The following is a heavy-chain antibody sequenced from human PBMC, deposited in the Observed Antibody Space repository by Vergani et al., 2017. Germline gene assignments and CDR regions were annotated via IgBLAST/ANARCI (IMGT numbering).Heavy chain of an antibody. J-gene: IGHJ3*02. CDR2: IRYDGSNK. V-gene: IGHV3-30*02. D-gene: IGHD2-21*02. CDR1: GFTFSSYG. CDR3: VKDSGYCGGDCYYDAFDM. Sequence: QVHLVESGGGVVQPGGSLRLSCAASGFTFSSYGMHWVRQAPGKGLEWVAFIRYDGSNKYYADSVKGQFTISRDNSRNTLYLQMNSLRAEDTAVYYCVKDSGYCGGDCYYDAFDMWGQGTMVTVSS.